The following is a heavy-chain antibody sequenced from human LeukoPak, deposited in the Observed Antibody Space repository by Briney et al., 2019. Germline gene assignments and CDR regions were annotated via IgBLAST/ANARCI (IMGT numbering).Heavy chain of an antibody. V-gene: IGHV3-33*01. CDR1: GFTFSSYG. CDR2: IWYDGSNK. Sequence: GRSLRLSGAASGFTFSSYGMHWVRQAPGKGLEWVAVIWYDGSNKYYADSVKGRFTISRDNSKNTLYLQMNSLRAEDTAVYYCARGPAMVRGVILGYWGQGTLVTVSS. J-gene: IGHJ4*02. D-gene: IGHD3-10*01. CDR3: ARGPAMVRGVILGY.